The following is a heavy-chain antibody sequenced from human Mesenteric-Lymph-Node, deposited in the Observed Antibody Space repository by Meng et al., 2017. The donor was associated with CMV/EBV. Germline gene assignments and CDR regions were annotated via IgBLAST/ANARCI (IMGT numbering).Heavy chain of an antibody. CDR1: GYMVTELS. CDR2: FNPEDDET. D-gene: IGHD3-10*01. V-gene: IGHV1-24*01. J-gene: IGHJ4*02. CDR3: ASGLWSIRGGRGF. Sequence: ASVKVSCKVSGYMVTELSMHWVRQAPGKGLEWMGGFNPEDDETIYAQHFEGRVTMTEDRSTDTAYMELTRLTSEDTAVYYCASGLWSIRGGRGFWGQGTLVTSPQ.